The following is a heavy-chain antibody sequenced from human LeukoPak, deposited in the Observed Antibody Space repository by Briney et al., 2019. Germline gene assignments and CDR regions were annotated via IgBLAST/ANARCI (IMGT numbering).Heavy chain of an antibody. CDR2: ASGSGGNT. J-gene: IGHJ4*02. CDR3: ARNLNSGNYYYFDY. CDR1: GFTFHTYA. V-gene: IGHV3-23*01. Sequence: KSGGSLRLSCAASGFTFHTYAMTWVRQAPGKGLEWVSAASGSGGNTYYTDSVKGRFTISRDASKNTLYLQMNNLRAEDTAVYYCARNLNSGNYYYFDYWGQETLVTVSS. D-gene: IGHD1-26*01.